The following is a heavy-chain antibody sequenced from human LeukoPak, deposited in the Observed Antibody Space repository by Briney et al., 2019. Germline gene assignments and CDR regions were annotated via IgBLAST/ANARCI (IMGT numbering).Heavy chain of an antibody. CDR2: IKQDGSEI. Sequence: QSGGSLRLSCAASGFTFSSYWMEWVRQAQGKGVEGVANIKQDGSEIYYEDYVKGRITSSRDNTKNSFFLQMSSLRAEDTAVYFCASNYFDSSTHAYDIWGQGTMVTVSS. J-gene: IGHJ3*02. V-gene: IGHV3-7*01. D-gene: IGHD3-22*01. CDR1: GFTFSSYW. CDR3: ASNYFDSSTHAYDI.